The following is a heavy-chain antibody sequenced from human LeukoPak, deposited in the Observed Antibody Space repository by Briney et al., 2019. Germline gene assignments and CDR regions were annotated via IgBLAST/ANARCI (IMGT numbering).Heavy chain of an antibody. CDR2: IYSGGST. Sequence: GGSLRLSCAASGFTVSNNYITWIRQAPGKGLEWVSVIYSGGSTYYADSVKGRFTISRDNAKNTVYLQMNSLRAEDTALYYCVRLGYCSGGRCFGMDVWGQGTTVTVSS. D-gene: IGHD2-15*01. J-gene: IGHJ6*02. V-gene: IGHV3-66*01. CDR1: GFTVSNNY. CDR3: VRLGYCSGGRCFGMDV.